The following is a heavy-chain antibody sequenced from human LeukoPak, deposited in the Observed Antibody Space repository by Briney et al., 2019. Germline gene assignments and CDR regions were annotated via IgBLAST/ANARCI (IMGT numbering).Heavy chain of an antibody. CDR1: GGSLSGYY. CDR3: ASGARIRSSSWYGLDP. V-gene: IGHV4-34*01. Sequence: SETLSLTCAVYGGSLSGYYWSWIRQPPGKGLEWIGEINHSGSTNYNPSLKSRVTISVDTSKNQFSLKLSSVTAADTAVYYCASGARIRSSSWYGLDPWGQGTLVTVSS. D-gene: IGHD6-13*01. J-gene: IGHJ5*02. CDR2: INHSGST.